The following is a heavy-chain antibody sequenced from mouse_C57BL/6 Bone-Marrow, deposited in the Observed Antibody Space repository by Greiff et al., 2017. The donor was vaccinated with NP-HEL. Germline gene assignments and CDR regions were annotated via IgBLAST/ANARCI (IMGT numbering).Heavy chain of an antibody. D-gene: IGHD1-1*01. Sequence: VKLMESGAELVRPGASVKLSCKASGYTFTDYYINWVKQRPGQGLEWIAMIYPGSGNTYYNEKFKGKATLTAEKSSSTAYMQLSSLTSEDSAVYVYARENGYYGSSPYYYAMDYWGQGTPVTVSS. V-gene: IGHV1-76*01. CDR2: IYPGSGNT. CDR3: ARENGYYGSSPYYYAMDY. J-gene: IGHJ4*01. CDR1: GYTFTDYY.